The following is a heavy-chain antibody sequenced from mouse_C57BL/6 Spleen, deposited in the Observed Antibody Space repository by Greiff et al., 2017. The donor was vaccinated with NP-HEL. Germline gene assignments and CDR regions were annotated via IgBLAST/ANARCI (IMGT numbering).Heavy chain of an antibody. CDR3: AKGYYGSSYAMDY. Sequence: QVQLQQSGPGLVQPSQSLSITCTVSGFSLTSYGVHWVRQSPGKGLEWLGVIWRGGSTDYNAAFMSRLSITKDNSKSQVFFKMNSLQADDTAIYYCAKGYYGSSYAMDYWGQGTSVTVSS. CDR2: IWRGGST. V-gene: IGHV2-5*01. J-gene: IGHJ4*01. D-gene: IGHD1-1*01. CDR1: GFSLTSYG.